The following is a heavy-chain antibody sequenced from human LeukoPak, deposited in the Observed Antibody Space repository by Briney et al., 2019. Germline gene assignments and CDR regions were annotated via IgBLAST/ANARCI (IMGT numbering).Heavy chain of an antibody. CDR3: ARDPRITMIVVVITPMDV. D-gene: IGHD3-22*01. V-gene: IGHV3-23*01. Sequence: PGGSLRLSCAASGFTFSSYAMSWVRQAPGKGLEWVSAITNSGGTTYYADSVKGRFTISRDNSKNTLYLQMNSLRAEDTAVYYCARDPRITMIVVVITPMDVWGQGTTVTVSS. J-gene: IGHJ6*02. CDR2: ITNSGGTT. CDR1: GFTFSSYA.